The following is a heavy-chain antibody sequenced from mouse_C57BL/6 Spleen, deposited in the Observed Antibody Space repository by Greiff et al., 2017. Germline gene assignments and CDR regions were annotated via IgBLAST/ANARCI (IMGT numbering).Heavy chain of an antibody. D-gene: IGHD1-1*01. CDR3: ASYDTTVVARARDY. V-gene: IGHV1-52*01. Sequence: QVQLQQPGAELVRPGSSVKLSCKASGYTFTSYWMHWVKQRPIQGLEWIGNIDPSDSETHYNQKFKDKATLTVDKSSSTAYMQLSSLTSEDSAVYYCASYDTTVVARARDYWGQGTSVTVSS. CDR2: IDPSDSET. CDR1: GYTFTSYW. J-gene: IGHJ4*01.